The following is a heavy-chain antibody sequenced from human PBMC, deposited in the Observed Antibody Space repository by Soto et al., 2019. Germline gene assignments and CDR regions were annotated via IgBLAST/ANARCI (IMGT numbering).Heavy chain of an antibody. Sequence: ASVKVSCKASGYTFSSYYISWVRQAPGQGLEWMGWISVYNGNTNYAQKLQGRVTMTTDTSTNTAYMELRSLRSDDTAVYYCARVTSAGAGDYWGQGTLVTVSS. V-gene: IGHV1-18*01. CDR2: ISVYNGNT. CDR3: ARVTSAGAGDY. J-gene: IGHJ4*02. CDR1: GYTFSSYY. D-gene: IGHD6-13*01.